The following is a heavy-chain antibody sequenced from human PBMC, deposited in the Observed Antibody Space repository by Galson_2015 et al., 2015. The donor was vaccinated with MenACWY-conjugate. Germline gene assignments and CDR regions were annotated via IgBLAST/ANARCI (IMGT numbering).Heavy chain of an antibody. J-gene: IGHJ6*02. D-gene: IGHD3/OR15-3a*01. V-gene: IGHV5-51*01. CDR1: GYSFTNYW. Sequence: QSGAEVKKPGESLKISCKGSGYSFTNYWIDWVRQMPGKGLEWMGIIYPGDSDTRYSPSFQGQVTISADKSISTAYLQWSSLKASDTAMYYCARQPNDFLTGYFHYYGLDVWGQGTTVTVSS. CDR3: ARQPNDFLTGYFHYYGLDV. CDR2: IYPGDSDT.